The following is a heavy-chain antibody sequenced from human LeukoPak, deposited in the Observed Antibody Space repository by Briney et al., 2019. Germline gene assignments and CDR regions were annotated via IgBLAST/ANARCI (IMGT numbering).Heavy chain of an antibody. CDR3: ARGPLKMRWLQSTPFDY. V-gene: IGHV4-4*07. D-gene: IGHD5-24*01. CDR2: IYTSGST. J-gene: IGHJ4*02. Sequence: PSETLSLTCTVSGGSISSYYWSWIRQPAGKGLEWIGRIYTSGSTNYNPSLKSRVTISVDTSKNQFSLKLSSVTAADTAVYYCARGPLKMRWLQSTPFDYWGQGTLVTVSS. CDR1: GGSISSYY.